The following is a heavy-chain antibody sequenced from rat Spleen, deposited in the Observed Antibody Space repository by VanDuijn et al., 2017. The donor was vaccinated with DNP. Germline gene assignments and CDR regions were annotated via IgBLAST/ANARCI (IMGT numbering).Heavy chain of an antibody. CDR2: ISYDGSSG. Sequence: EVQLVASGGGLVQPGSSLRLSCAASGFTFSDYNMAWVRQAPKKGLEWVATISYDGSSGDYRDSVKGRFTVSRDNAKSTLYLQMDSLRSEDTATYYCAAHYGGYGYWGQGTLVTVSS. CDR3: AAHYGGYGY. J-gene: IGHJ3*01. CDR1: GFTFSDYN. V-gene: IGHV5-7*01. D-gene: IGHD1-3*01.